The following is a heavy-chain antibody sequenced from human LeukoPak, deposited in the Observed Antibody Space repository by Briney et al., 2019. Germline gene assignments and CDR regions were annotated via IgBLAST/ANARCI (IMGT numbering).Heavy chain of an antibody. CDR2: IIPIFGTA. CDR3: ARDVHEGGGSYFDY. CDR1: GGTFSSYA. J-gene: IGHJ4*02. Sequence: SVKVSCKASGGTFSSYAISWVRQAPGQGLEWMGGIIPIFGTANYAQKFQGRVTITADESTSTAYMELSSLRSEDTAVYYCARDVHEGGGSYFDYWGQGTLVTVSS. D-gene: IGHD3-16*01. V-gene: IGHV1-69*13.